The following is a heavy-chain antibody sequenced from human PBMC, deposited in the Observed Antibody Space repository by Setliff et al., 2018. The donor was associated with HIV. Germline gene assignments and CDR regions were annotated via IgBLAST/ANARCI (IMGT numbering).Heavy chain of an antibody. V-gene: IGHV4-39*01. CDR1: GGSINSRSYY. J-gene: IGHJ4*02. D-gene: IGHD3-16*01. CDR2: IYFSGTP. CDR3: ARGGPLGGSYRYDY. Sequence: PSETLSLTCTVSGGSINSRSYYWAWIRQPPGKGLEWVASIYFSGTPYYNPSLKNRVTISVDTSTNQFSLKLSSVTAADTAVYYCARGGPLGGSYRYDYWGQGTLVTVS.